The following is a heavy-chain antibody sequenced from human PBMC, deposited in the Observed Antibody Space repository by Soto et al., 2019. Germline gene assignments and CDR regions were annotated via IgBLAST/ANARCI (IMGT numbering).Heavy chain of an antibody. Sequence: PSETLSLTCTVSGGSISGGGYCWIWIRQHPGKGLEWIGCIYYSGSTYYNPSLKSRVTISVDTSKNQFSLKLSSVTAADTAVYYCARHWVRYYDFWSGYSTHYYGMDVWGQGTTVTVSS. D-gene: IGHD3-3*01. J-gene: IGHJ6*02. CDR3: ARHWVRYYDFWSGYSTHYYGMDV. V-gene: IGHV4-39*01. CDR1: GGSISGGGYC. CDR2: IYYSGST.